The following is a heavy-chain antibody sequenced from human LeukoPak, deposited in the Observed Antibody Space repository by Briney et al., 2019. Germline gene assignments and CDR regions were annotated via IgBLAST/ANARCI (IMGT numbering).Heavy chain of an antibody. CDR3: AKSSSGGWYLLGDAFDI. D-gene: IGHD6-19*01. J-gene: IGHJ3*02. V-gene: IGHV3-30*18. CDR1: GFTFRSHG. CDR2: ISYAGSDK. Sequence: GGPLRLSSAASGFTFRSHGIHWVRQAPGKGLEWVAVISYAGSDKYYADSVKGRFTISRVNSKNTLYLQMNSLRAEDTAVYYCAKSSSGGWYLLGDAFDIWGQGTMVTVSS.